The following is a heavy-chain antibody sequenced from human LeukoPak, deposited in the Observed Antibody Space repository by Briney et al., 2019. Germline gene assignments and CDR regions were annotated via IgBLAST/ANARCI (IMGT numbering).Heavy chain of an antibody. Sequence: GGSLRLSGAASGFTFSSYGMHWVRQAPGKGLEWVAFIRYDGSNKYYADSVKGRFTISRDNSKNTLYLQMNSLRAEDTAVYYCAKEQKYDFWSFYFDYWGQGTLVTVSS. J-gene: IGHJ4*02. CDR2: IRYDGSNK. CDR1: GFTFSSYG. V-gene: IGHV3-30*02. D-gene: IGHD3-3*01. CDR3: AKEQKYDFWSFYFDY.